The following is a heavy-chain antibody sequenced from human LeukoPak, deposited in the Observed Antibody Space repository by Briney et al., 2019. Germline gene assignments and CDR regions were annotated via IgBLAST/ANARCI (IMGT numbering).Heavy chain of an antibody. D-gene: IGHD1-26*01. CDR1: GFTFSNYG. J-gene: IGHJ4*02. CDR3: ARGPDHGGSYYHD. V-gene: IGHV3-30*03. CDR2: ISYDGRNK. Sequence: GGSLRLSCAASGFTFSNYGMHWVRQAPGRGLEWVAVISYDGRNKYYADSVKGRFTISRDNLKNTLYFEMNSLRGEDTAVYYCARGPDHGGSYYHDWGQGTLVTVSS.